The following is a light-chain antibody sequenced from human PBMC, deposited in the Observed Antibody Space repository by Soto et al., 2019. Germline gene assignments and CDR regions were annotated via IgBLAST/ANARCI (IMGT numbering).Light chain of an antibody. Sequence: QCVLTQPASAYGTPGRRVTISSSGSSSNIGSNYVYWYQQLPGTAPKLLIYRNNQRPSGVPDRFSGSKSGTSASLAISGLRSEDEADYYCAAWDDSLSGLYVFGTGTKVTVL. J-gene: IGLJ1*01. CDR1: SSNIGSNY. CDR2: RNN. CDR3: AAWDDSLSGLYV. V-gene: IGLV1-47*01.